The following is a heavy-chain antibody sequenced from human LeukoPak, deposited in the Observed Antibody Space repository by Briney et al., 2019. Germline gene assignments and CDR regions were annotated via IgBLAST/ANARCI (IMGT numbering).Heavy chain of an antibody. Sequence: GGSLTLSCAPPGFTFSSYAMSWVRQAPGEGLEWVSGIGASGGSTYYADSVKGRFTITRDNSKNTLYLQMNSLRTEDTAVYYCAKAEGYDILTGLDYWGQGTLVTVSS. CDR2: IGASGGST. D-gene: IGHD3-9*01. J-gene: IGHJ4*02. CDR3: AKAEGYDILTGLDY. V-gene: IGHV3-23*01. CDR1: GFTFSSYA.